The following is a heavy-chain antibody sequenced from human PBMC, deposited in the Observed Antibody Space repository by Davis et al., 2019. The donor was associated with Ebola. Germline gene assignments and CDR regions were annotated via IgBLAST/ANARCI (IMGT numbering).Heavy chain of an antibody. CDR1: GYTFTSYA. D-gene: IGHD1-1*01. CDR3: ARARRAGKLEEWRYFDP. CDR2: INAGNGNT. Sequence: ASVQVSCKASGYTFTSYAMHWVRQAPGQRLEWMGWINAGNGNTKYSQKFQGRVTITRDTSASTAYMELSSLRSEDTAVYYCARARRAGKLEEWRYFDPWGQGTLVTVSS. V-gene: IGHV1-3*01. J-gene: IGHJ5*02.